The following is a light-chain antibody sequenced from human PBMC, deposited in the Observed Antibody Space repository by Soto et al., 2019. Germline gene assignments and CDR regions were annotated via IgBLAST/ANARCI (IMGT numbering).Light chain of an antibody. CDR1: SSDVGGYNY. CDR3: TSYAGTHIV. CDR2: EIS. V-gene: IGLV2-8*01. Sequence: QSALTQPPSASGSPGQSVAISCTGTSSDVGGYNYVSWYQQHPGKAPKLMIYEISKRPSGVPDRFSGSKSGNTASLTVSGLQAEDEADYYCTSYAGTHIVFGTGTQVTVL. J-gene: IGLJ1*01.